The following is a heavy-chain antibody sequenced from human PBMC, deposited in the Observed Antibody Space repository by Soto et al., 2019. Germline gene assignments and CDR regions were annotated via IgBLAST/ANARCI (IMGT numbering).Heavy chain of an antibody. CDR3: AKDGGKGGYFGNWVDP. D-gene: IGHD5-12*01. CDR2: IIPIFGSA. J-gene: IGHJ5*02. CDR1: GGTFSNYA. Sequence: QVQLVQSGAEVKKPGSSVKVSCKASGGTFSNYAITWVRQAPGQGLEWLGRIIPIFGSANYAQKFQGRVTSTADASPSSVYMELSRLRSDDMAVYYCAKDGGKGGYFGNWVDPWGQGTLGTVSS. V-gene: IGHV1-69*15.